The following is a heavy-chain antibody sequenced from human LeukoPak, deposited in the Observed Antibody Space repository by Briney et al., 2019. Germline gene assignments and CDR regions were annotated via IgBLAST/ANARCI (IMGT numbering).Heavy chain of an antibody. V-gene: IGHV1-46*01. J-gene: IGHJ5*01. CDR1: GYTFTSYY. D-gene: IGHD6-19*01. Sequence: ASVKVSCKASGYTFTSYYMHWVRQAPGQGLEWMGIINPSGGSTSYAQKFQGRVTMTRDTSTSTVYMELSSLRSEDTAVYYCARAGAVAGTGGWFDPWGQGTLVTVSS. CDR3: ARAGAVAGTGGWFDP. CDR2: INPSGGST.